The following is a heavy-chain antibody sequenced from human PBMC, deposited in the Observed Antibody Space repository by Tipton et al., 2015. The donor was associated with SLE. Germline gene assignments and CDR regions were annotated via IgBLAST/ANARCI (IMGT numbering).Heavy chain of an antibody. CDR1: GDSISSSTYYY. V-gene: IGHV4-39*02. CDR2: IFYIGST. CDR3: ARQKTAVEITFDS. Sequence: TLSLTCTVSGDSISSSTYYYWGWIRQPPGKGLEWIGNIFYIGSTYYNPSLKSRVTISVDTSKNHFSLRLRAVTAADTAVYYCARQKTAVEITFDSWGQGALVTVSS. J-gene: IGHJ4*02. D-gene: IGHD2-21*02.